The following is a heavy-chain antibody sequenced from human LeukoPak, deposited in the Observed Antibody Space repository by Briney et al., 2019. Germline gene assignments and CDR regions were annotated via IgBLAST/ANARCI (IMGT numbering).Heavy chain of an antibody. CDR3: ARDDAWAFDY. Sequence: GGSLRLSCAASGFTFSSYSMNWVRQAPGRGPEWISYISSGSDNIDHAGSVKGRFTVSRDNAKNSLFLQVTSLRDDDTAVYYCARDDAWAFDYWGQGTRVTVSS. V-gene: IGHV3-48*02. CDR1: GFTFSSYS. CDR2: ISSGSDNI. J-gene: IGHJ4*02. D-gene: IGHD1-26*01.